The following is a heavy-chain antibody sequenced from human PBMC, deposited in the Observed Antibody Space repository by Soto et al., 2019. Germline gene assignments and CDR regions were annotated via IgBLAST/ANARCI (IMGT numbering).Heavy chain of an antibody. CDR1: GYRFPSYW. CDR3: ARLDERGSSSWYNYYYYGMDV. Sequence: GESLKISWKGSGYRFPSYWLGWVRQMPGKGPGGMGRINPSYSYTNYSPSFQVHVTITSDKSTTTPYLQWTTLKPSDTCLYYCARLDERGSSSWYNYYYYGMDVWGQGTTVTVSS. J-gene: IGHJ6*02. V-gene: IGHV5-10-1*01. D-gene: IGHD6-13*01. CDR2: INPSYSYT.